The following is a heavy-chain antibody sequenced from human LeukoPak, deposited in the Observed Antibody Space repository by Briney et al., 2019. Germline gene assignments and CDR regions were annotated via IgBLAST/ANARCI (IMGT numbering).Heavy chain of an antibody. D-gene: IGHD3-16*02. J-gene: IGHJ4*02. CDR1: GFTFSSYA. CDR2: ISGSGGST. V-gene: IGHV3-23*01. Sequence: GGTLRLSCAASGFTFSSYAMSWVRQAPGKGLEWVSAISGSGGSTYYADSVKGRFTISRDNSKNTLYLQMNSLRAEDTAVYYCAKGYMITFGGVIEYWGQGTLVTVSS. CDR3: AKGYMITFGGVIEY.